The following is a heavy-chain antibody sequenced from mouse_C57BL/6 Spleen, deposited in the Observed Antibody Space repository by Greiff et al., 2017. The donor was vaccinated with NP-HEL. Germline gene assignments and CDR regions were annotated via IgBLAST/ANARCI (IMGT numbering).Heavy chain of an antibody. J-gene: IGHJ4*01. D-gene: IGHD1-1*01. V-gene: IGHV1-82*01. CDR3: ANYWDYAMDY. CDR2: IYPGDGDT. CDR1: GYAFSSSW. Sequence: QVQLQQSGPELVTPGASVKISCKASGYAFSSSWMNWVKQRPGTGLEWIGRIYPGDGDTNYNGKFKGKATLTADKSSSTAYMQLSSLTSEDSAVYFCANYWDYAMDYWGQGTSVTVSS.